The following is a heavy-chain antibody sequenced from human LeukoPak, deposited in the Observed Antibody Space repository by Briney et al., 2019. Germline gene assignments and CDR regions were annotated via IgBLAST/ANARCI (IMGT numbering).Heavy chain of an antibody. CDR3: AREYYGSSGYYNDY. Sequence: SETLSLTCTVSGGSISSYYWSWIRQPPGKGLEWIGYIYHSGSTNYNPSLKSRVTISVDTSKNQFSLKLSSVTAADTAVYYCAREYYGSSGYYNDYWGQGALVTVSS. D-gene: IGHD3-22*01. V-gene: IGHV4-59*01. CDR1: GGSISSYY. CDR2: IYHSGST. J-gene: IGHJ4*02.